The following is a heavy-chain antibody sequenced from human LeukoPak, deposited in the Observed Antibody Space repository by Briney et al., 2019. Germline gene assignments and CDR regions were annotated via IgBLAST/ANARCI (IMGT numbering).Heavy chain of an antibody. D-gene: IGHD3-3*01. CDR2: IYSDGRT. CDR3: ARDKGGLRFLEWSSTYYYYMDV. J-gene: IGHJ6*03. V-gene: IGHV3-53*01. CDR1: GFTVSNKY. Sequence: GGSLRLSCAASGFTVSNKYMTWVRQAPGKGLEWVSLIYSDGRTYYADSVKGRCTISRDNSKNTLYLQMNSLRVEDTAVYYCARDKGGLRFLEWSSTYYYYMDVWGKGTTVTVSS.